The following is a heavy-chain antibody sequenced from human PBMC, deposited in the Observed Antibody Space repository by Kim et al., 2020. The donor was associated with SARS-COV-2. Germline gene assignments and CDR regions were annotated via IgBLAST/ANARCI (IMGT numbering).Heavy chain of an antibody. J-gene: IGHJ4*02. V-gene: IGHV3-15*01. CDR2: GGKK. CDR3: TTAPPYDY. Sequence: GGKKDYAATEKGRFSISRDDTRNTVYLPMNSLKTEDTAVYYCTTAPPYDYWGQGTLVTVSS.